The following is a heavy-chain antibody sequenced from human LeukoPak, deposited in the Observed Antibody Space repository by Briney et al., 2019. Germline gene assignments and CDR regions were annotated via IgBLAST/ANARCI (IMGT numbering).Heavy chain of an antibody. Sequence: SETLSLTCSVSGGSISTYYWSWIRQPPGKGLEWIAYIYYSGSTNYNPSLKSRVSISVDTSKDQFSLRLSSVTAADTAMYYCARRHRWFGELYNWFDPWGQGTLVTVSS. D-gene: IGHD3-10*01. CDR1: GGSISTYY. J-gene: IGHJ5*02. CDR2: IYYSGST. V-gene: IGHV4-59*01. CDR3: ARRHRWFGELYNWFDP.